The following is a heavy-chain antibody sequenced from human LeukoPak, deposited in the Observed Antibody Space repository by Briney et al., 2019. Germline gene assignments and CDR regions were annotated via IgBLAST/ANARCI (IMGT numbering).Heavy chain of an antibody. CDR2: IFHGVTT. Sequence: SETLSLTCTVSGSSINTPYYWAWIRQPPGEGLEWIGNIFHGVTTFYNPSLMNRVAISVDTSKNQFSLKLSSVTAADTAVYYCARDGYYGSGSYSGFDYWGQGTLVTVSS. D-gene: IGHD3-10*01. J-gene: IGHJ4*02. V-gene: IGHV4-38-2*02. CDR3: ARDGYYGSGSYSGFDY. CDR1: GSSINTPYY.